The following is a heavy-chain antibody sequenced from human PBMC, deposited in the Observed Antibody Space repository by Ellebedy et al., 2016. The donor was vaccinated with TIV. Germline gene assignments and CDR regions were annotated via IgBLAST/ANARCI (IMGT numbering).Heavy chain of an antibody. CDR1: GYTFTGYY. Sequence: AASVKVSCKASGYTFTGYYMHWVRQAPGQGLEWMGWINPNSGGTNYAQKFQGRVTMTRDTSISTAYMELSRLRSDDTAVYYSAREPEDIVAKAVGYYFDYWGQGTLVTVSS. CDR3: AREPEDIVAKAVGYYFDY. D-gene: IGHD5-12*01. J-gene: IGHJ4*02. V-gene: IGHV1-2*02. CDR2: INPNSGGT.